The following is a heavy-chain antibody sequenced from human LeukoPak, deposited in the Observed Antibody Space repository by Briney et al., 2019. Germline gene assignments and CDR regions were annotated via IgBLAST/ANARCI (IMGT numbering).Heavy chain of an antibody. V-gene: IGHV3-7*01. J-gene: IGHJ4*02. CDR3: ARDAYDFWSGYPDPIDY. CDR2: TKQDGSEK. Sequence: AGGSLRLSCAASGFTLSRYWMSWVRQAPGKGLEWVANTKQDGSEKYYVDSVKGRFTISRDNAKNSLYLQMNSLRAEDTAVYYCARDAYDFWSGYPDPIDYWGQGTLVTVSS. D-gene: IGHD3-3*01. CDR1: GFTLSRYW.